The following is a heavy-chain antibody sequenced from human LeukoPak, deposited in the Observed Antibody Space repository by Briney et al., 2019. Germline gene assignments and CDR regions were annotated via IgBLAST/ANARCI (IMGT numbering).Heavy chain of an antibody. CDR1: GGSFSGNY. J-gene: IGHJ4*02. CDR2: INYRGST. D-gene: IGHD1-26*01. CDR3: ARVPESVGINYFDS. Sequence: PSETLSLTCAAYGGSFSGNYWSWVRQPPGKGLEWVGEINYRGSTNYNPSLKSRVTISVDTSKNQFSLKVNSVTAADTAVYYCARVPESVGINYFDSWGQGTLITDSS. V-gene: IGHV4-34*01.